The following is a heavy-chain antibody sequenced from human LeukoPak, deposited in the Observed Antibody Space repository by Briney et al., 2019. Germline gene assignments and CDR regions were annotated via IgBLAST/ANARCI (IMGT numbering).Heavy chain of an antibody. CDR3: AAAPIEMQQRGFDY. CDR2: IFVASGNT. J-gene: IGHJ4*02. V-gene: IGHV1-58*02. Sequence: SVTVSCKASGFTFTNSAMQWVRQARGQGLEWIGWIFVASGNTKYAQKFQERVTITRDMSTSTAYMELSSLSPEDTAVYYCAAAPIEMQQRGFDYWGQGTLVTVSA. D-gene: IGHD5-24*01. CDR1: GFTFTNSA.